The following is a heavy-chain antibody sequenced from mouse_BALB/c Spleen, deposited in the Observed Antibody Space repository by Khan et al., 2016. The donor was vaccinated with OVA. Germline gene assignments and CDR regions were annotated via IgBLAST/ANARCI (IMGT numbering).Heavy chain of an antibody. CDR1: GYTFPDYE. CDR2: IDPKTGVT. J-gene: IGHJ3*01. CDR3: TRSAVAY. V-gene: IGHV1-15*01. Sequence: QVQLKQSGAELVRPGASVTLSCKASGYTFPDYELHWVKQTPVHGLEWIGVIDPKTGVTAYNQKFKGQATLTADKSSSTAYMELRSLTSEDSAVYYCTRSAVAYWGQGTLVTVSA.